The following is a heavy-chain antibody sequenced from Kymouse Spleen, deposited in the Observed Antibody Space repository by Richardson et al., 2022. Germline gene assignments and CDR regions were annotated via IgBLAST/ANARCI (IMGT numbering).Heavy chain of an antibody. CDR3: ARRWELVDAFDI. V-gene: IGHV4-34*01. Sequence: SRVTISVDTSKNQFSLKLSSVTAADTAVYYCARRWELVDAFDIWGQGTMVTVSS. J-gene: IGHJ3*02. D-gene: IGHD1-26*01.